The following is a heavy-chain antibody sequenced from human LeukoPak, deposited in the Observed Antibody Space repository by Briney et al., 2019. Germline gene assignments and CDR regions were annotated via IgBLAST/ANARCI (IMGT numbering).Heavy chain of an antibody. CDR2: ISYDGSNK. V-gene: IGHV3-30-3*01. CDR1: GFTFSSYW. J-gene: IGHJ4*02. Sequence: GGSLRLSCAASGFTFSSYWMSWVRQAPGKGLEWVAVISYDGSNKYYADSVKGRFTISRDNSKNTLYLQMNSLRAEDTAVYYCARDCPPLRVMVYAAGNYFDYWGQGTLVTVSS. CDR3: ARDCPPLRVMVYAAGNYFDY. D-gene: IGHD2-8*01.